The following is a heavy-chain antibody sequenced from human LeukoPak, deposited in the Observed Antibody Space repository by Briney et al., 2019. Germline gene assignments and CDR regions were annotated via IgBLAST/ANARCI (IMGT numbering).Heavy chain of an antibody. J-gene: IGHJ1*01. CDR3: ARGPARTAEYFQH. Sequence: ASVKVSCKASGYTFTGYYMHWVRQAPGQGLEWMGWINPNSGGTNYAQKFQGRVTMTRDTSISTAYMELSRLRSDDTAVYYCARGPARTAEYFQHWGQGTLVTVSS. CDR2: INPNSGGT. D-gene: IGHD3/OR15-3a*01. V-gene: IGHV1-2*02. CDR1: GYTFTGYY.